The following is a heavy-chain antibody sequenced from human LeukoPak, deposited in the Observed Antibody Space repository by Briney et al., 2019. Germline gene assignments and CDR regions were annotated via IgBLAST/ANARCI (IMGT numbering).Heavy chain of an antibody. V-gene: IGHV3-30-3*01. Sequence: GRSLRLSCAASGFTLSSYVIHWVRQAPGKGLEWVAVISYDGTNKYYADFVKGRFIISRDNSKNTLYMQMNSLRAEDTSVYYCARERYGGPDYHYGMDVWGQGTTVTVSS. D-gene: IGHD1-26*01. CDR2: ISYDGTNK. CDR3: ARERYGGPDYHYGMDV. J-gene: IGHJ6*02. CDR1: GFTLSSYV.